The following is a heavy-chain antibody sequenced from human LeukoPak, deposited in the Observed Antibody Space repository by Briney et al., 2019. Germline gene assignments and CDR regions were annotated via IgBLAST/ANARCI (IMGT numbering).Heavy chain of an antibody. CDR1: GGSISSYY. Sequence: SETLSLTCTVSGGSISSYYWSWIRQPPGKGLQWIGYIYYSGSTNYNPSLNSRVTISIDTSKNQFSLKLSSVTAADTAVYYCARVSRGDSVAGGYWGQGTLVTVSS. CDR3: ARVSRGDSVAGGY. V-gene: IGHV4-59*01. J-gene: IGHJ4*02. D-gene: IGHD6-19*01. CDR2: IYYSGST.